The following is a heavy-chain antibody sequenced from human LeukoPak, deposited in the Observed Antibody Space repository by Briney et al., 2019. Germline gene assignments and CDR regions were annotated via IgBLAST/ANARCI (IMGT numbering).Heavy chain of an antibody. V-gene: IGHV3-74*01. CDR3: ASDAYNGWGLVY. J-gene: IGHJ4*02. CDR2: ISSDGSST. Sequence: GSLRLSCAASGFTFSSYWMHWVRQVPGKGLVWVSRISSDGSSTNYADSVKGQFTISRDNAKNTLYLQMNSLRAEDTAVYYCASDAYNGWGLVYWGQGTLVTVSS. D-gene: IGHD5-24*01. CDR1: GFTFSSYW.